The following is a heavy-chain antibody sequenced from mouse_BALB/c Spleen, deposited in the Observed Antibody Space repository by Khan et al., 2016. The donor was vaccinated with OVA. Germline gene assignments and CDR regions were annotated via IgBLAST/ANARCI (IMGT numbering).Heavy chain of an antibody. CDR2: ISSGGST. CDR1: GFTFSTYA. CDR3: AREAYRYDEYYFDY. V-gene: IGHV5-6-5*01. D-gene: IGHD2-14*01. Sequence: EVQLLETGGDSVKPGGSLKLSCAVSGFTFSTYAMSWVRQTPEKRLEWVASISSGGSTYYPDSVKGRFTISRANARNIVYLQMTSLRSEDMAMYYCAREAYRYDEYYFDYWGQGTTLTVSS. J-gene: IGHJ2*01.